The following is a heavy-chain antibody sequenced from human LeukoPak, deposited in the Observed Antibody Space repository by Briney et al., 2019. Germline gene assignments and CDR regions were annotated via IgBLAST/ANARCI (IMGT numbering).Heavy chain of an antibody. Sequence: ASVKVSCKASGYTSTGYYMHWVRQAPGQGLEWMGWINPNSGGTNYAQKFQGRVTMTRDTSISTAYMELSRLRSDDTAVYYCARSIAAAVMSFEYWGQGTLVTVSS. CDR2: INPNSGGT. CDR1: GYTSTGYY. D-gene: IGHD6-13*01. CDR3: ARSIAAAVMSFEY. V-gene: IGHV1-2*02. J-gene: IGHJ4*02.